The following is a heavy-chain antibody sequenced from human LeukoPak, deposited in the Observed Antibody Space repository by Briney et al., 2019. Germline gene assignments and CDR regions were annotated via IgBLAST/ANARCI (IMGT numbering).Heavy chain of an antibody. Sequence: GGSLRLSCAASGFTFSSYAMSWVRQAPGKGLEWVSGVSGSGGSTYYADFVKGRFAISRDNSKNTLYLQANSLRAEDTAVYYCAKVPTITVVRGVIPHLDYWGQGTLVTVSS. CDR1: GFTFSSYA. D-gene: IGHD3-10*01. CDR3: AKVPTITVVRGVIPHLDY. J-gene: IGHJ4*02. V-gene: IGHV3-23*01. CDR2: VSGSGGST.